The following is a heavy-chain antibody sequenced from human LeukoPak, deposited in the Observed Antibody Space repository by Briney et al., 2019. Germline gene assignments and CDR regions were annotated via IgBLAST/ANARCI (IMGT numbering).Heavy chain of an antibody. CDR2: IKQDGSEK. Sequence: PGGSLRLSCAASGFTFSSYWMSWVRQAPGKGLEWVANIKQDGSEKYYVDSVKGRFTVSRDNAKNSLYLQMNNLRAEDTAVYYCARGTLPFTVFGVLIGGQGTLVTVSS. J-gene: IGHJ4*02. CDR3: ARGTLPFTVFGVLI. CDR1: GFTFSSYW. V-gene: IGHV3-7*01. D-gene: IGHD3-3*01.